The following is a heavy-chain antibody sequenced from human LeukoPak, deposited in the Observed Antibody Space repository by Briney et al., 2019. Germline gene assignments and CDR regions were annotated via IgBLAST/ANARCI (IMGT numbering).Heavy chain of an antibody. D-gene: IGHD4-17*01. Sequence: PSETLSLICTVSGGSISRSSYYWGWIRQPPGKGLEWIGSIYYSGSTYYNPSLKSRVTISVDTSKNQFSLKLSSVTAADTAVYYCARGGTVTNLYWGQGTLVTVSS. CDR1: GGSISRSSYY. V-gene: IGHV4-39*02. CDR2: IYYSGST. J-gene: IGHJ4*02. CDR3: ARGGTVTNLY.